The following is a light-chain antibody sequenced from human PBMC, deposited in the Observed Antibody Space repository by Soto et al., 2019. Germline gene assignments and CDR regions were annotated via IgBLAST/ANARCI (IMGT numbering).Light chain of an antibody. CDR3: LKDYNYPWK. V-gene: IGKV1-6*01. Sequence: AIQMTQSPSSLSASVGDIVTITCRASQGIRNDLGWYQQKPGKAPKLLIYAAPSLQSGVPSRFSGSGSGTDFTLTISSLQPEDFATYYCLKDYNYPWKFGQGTKVDIK. CDR2: AAP. CDR1: QGIRND. J-gene: IGKJ1*01.